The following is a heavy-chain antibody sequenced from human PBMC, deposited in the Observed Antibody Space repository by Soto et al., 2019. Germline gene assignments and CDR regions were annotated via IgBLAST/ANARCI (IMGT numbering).Heavy chain of an antibody. V-gene: IGHV3-48*02. D-gene: IGHD5-18*01. CDR3: ARDWYSNALAPDAFDI. J-gene: IGHJ3*02. CDR1: GFTFSSYS. CDR2: ISTSSSNI. Sequence: EVQLVESGGGLVQPGESLRLSCAASGFTFSSYSLNWVSQAPGKGLEWVSYISTSSSNIYYADTVKGRFTISRDNANNSMYLQMNSLRDGDTAVYYCARDWYSNALAPDAFDIWGQGTLVIVSS.